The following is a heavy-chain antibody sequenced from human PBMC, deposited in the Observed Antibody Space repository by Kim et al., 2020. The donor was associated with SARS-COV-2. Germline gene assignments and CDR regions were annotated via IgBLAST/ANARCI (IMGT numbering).Heavy chain of an antibody. J-gene: IGHJ4*02. Sequence: TRYRPAFQDQVTISADKSTSTAYLQWSSLKASDTAMYYCARGITGTSFDYWGQGTLVTVSS. CDR3: ARGITGTSFDY. CDR2: T. D-gene: IGHD1-20*01. V-gene: IGHV5-51*01.